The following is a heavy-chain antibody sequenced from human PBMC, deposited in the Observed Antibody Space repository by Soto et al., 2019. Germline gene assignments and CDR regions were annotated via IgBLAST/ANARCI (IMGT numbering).Heavy chain of an antibody. J-gene: IGHJ4*02. V-gene: IGHV4-31*03. CDR1: GGSISSGYY. CDR3: ARSVGYCSGGSCHPNFDY. D-gene: IGHD2-15*01. CDR2: IYYSGST. Sequence: SETLSLTCTVSGGSISSGYYWTWIRQHPGKGLEWIGYIYYSGSTLYNPSLKSRVTISVDTSKNQFSLKLSSVTAADTAVYYCARSVGYCSGGSCHPNFDYWGQGTLVTVSS.